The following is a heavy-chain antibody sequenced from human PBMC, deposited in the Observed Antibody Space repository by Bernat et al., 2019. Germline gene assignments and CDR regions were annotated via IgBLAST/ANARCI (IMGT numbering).Heavy chain of an antibody. Sequence: EMQLVESGGGLVKPGGSLRLSCTAPGFTFSDFSMNWVRQAPGKGLEWLSYISRISSHIYYADSVKGRFTISRDNAMSTLYLQMNSLSADDTAVYYCAADPADSLTRNWFDPWGQGTLVTVSS. CDR3: AADPADSLTRNWFDP. V-gene: IGHV3-21*05. D-gene: IGHD4-4*01. CDR1: GFTFSDFS. J-gene: IGHJ5*02. CDR2: ISRISSHI.